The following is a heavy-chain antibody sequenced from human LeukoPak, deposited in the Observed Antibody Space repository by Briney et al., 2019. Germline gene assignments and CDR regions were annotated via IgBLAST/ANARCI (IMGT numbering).Heavy chain of an antibody. D-gene: IGHD4-17*01. J-gene: IGHJ4*02. V-gene: IGHV3-7*01. CDR2: IKEDGSEK. CDR1: GFTFSSYW. Sequence: GGSLRLSCAASGFTFSSYWMTWFRQAPGKGLEWVAHIKEDGSEKYYVDSVRGRFTISRDNAKNSLYLQMNSLRAEDTAVYYCATGLMTTVTRTEFDYWGQGTLVTVSS. CDR3: ATGLMTTVTRTEFDY.